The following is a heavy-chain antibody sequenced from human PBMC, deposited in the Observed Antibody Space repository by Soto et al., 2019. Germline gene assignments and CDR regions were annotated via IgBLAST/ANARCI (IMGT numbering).Heavy chain of an antibody. CDR3: AIGGQWLEPLAS. D-gene: IGHD6-19*01. J-gene: IGHJ4*02. CDR1: GFPLQDHA. V-gene: IGHV3-20*01. Sequence: EGQLVESGGGMVRPGGSLRLSCAVSGFPLQDHAVTWVRQAPGEGLEWVSSITANGGTKAYADSVKGRFTISRDHAKNYVDLEVNKLRAEATALYDCAIGGQWLEPLASWGQGALVTVSS. CDR2: ITANGGTK.